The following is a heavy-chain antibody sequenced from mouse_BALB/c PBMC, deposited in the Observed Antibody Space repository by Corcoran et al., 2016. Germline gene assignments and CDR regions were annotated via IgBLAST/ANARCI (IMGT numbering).Heavy chain of an antibody. D-gene: IGHD3-1*01. CDR3: ARTLGDYAMDY. Sequence: QIQLVQSGPELKKPGETVKISCKASGYTFTNYGMTWVKQAPGKGLKWMGWINTYTGEPTYADDFKGRFAFSLETSASTAYLQINNLKNEDMATYFCARTLGDYAMDYWGQGTSVTVSS. J-gene: IGHJ4*01. CDR2: INTYTGEP. V-gene: IGHV9-1*02. CDR1: GYTFTNYG.